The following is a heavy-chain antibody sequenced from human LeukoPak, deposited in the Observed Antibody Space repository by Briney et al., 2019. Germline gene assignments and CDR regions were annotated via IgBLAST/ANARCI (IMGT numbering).Heavy chain of an antibody. Sequence: DPGGSLRLSCAASGFTFSSYGMHWVRQAPGKGLEWVAVISYDGSNKYYADSVKGRFTISRDNSKNTLYLQMNSLRAEDTAVYYCAKEDYSWYVFDYWGQGTLVTVSS. J-gene: IGHJ4*02. CDR3: AKEDYSWYVFDY. D-gene: IGHD3-10*01. CDR1: GFTFSSYG. CDR2: ISYDGSNK. V-gene: IGHV3-30*18.